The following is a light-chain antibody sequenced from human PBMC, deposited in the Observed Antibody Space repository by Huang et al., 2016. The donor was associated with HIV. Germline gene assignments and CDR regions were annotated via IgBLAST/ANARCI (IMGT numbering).Light chain of an antibody. Sequence: EIVLTQSPATLSLSPGERATLSCWATQNIINNIAWYQQKSSQSPRLLIYGAATRAPGIRARFRGSGSRTDFTLTISSLQSEDFAVYYCQQYNNWPPLLTFGGGTKVEIK. J-gene: IGKJ4*01. CDR3: QQYNNWPPLLT. V-gene: IGKV3-15*01. CDR2: GAA. CDR1: QNIINN.